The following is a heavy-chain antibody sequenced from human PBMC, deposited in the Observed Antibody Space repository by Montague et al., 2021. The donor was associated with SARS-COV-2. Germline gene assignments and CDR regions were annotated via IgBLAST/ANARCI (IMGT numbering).Heavy chain of an antibody. J-gene: IGHJ4*01. CDR1: GGSASGYY. CDR3: ARGLGYTSMFRFFDY. D-gene: IGHD2-2*02. V-gene: IGHV4-59*02. CDR2: MYNIGTS. Sequence: SETLSLTCAISGGSASGYYWAWTRQPPGKGLEWIGYMYNIGTSNYNPSLKSRVSMSIDTSKNHFSLNLTSVAAADTGVYYCARGLGYTSMFRFFDYWGHGAQVTVSS.